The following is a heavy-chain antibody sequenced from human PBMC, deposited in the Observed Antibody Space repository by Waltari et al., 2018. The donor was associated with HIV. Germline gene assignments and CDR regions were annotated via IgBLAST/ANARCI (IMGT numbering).Heavy chain of an antibody. J-gene: IGHJ4*02. CDR2: IHILTVNT. Sequence: QVRLVQSGAEVKKPGASVKVSCKASGFSFPKYGYSWVRQAPGQDLEGMGWIHILTVNTTTPGKFRVEITMTRETSPNTVYMKLPTLKSDDSAIYNFERDLSPMGKSGSYDSWDKATVVTVSS. V-gene: IGHV1-18*04. CDR1: GFSFPKYG. CDR3: ERDLSPMGKSGSYDS. D-gene: IGHD6-19*01.